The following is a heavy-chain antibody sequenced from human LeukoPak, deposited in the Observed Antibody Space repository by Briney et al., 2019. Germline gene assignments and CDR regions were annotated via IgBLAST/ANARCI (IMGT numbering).Heavy chain of an antibody. J-gene: IGHJ4*02. CDR1: GYTFTSYA. D-gene: IGHD3-3*01. Sequence: ASVKVSCKASGYTFTSYAMHWVRQAPGQGLEWTGWISVYNVNTNYAQKFQGRVTMTRDTSTNTVYMELTSLTSDDTAVYFCARDEIFGVGTHFDYWGQGTLVIVSS. V-gene: IGHV1-3*01. CDR3: ARDEIFGVGTHFDY. CDR2: ISVYNVNT.